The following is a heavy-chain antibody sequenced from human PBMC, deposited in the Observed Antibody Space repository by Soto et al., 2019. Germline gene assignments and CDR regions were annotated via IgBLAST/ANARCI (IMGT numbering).Heavy chain of an antibody. CDR2: IFYNGAT. J-gene: IGHJ6*02. D-gene: IGHD6-6*01. Sequence: PSETLSLTCTVSGVSITGADYYWCWIRQAPGKGLEWIGNIFYNGATSYNPSLESRVTISLDRSKNQFSLKLDSVTAADTAVYYCARDLRVTNSRSPEDSYHYGLDVWGQGTTVTVSS. V-gene: IGHV4-30-4*01. CDR3: ARDLRVTNSRSPEDSYHYGLDV. CDR1: GVSITGADYY.